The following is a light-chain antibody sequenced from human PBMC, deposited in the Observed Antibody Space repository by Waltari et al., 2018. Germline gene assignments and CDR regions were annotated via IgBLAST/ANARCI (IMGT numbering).Light chain of an antibody. Sequence: QSALTQPASVSGSPCQSVILSCPRTAHYVGAYVFVSWYQQHPGKAPHLIIYEVSNRPSGISNRFSASKSGNTASLTIAGLQAEDEADYYCSSYTTSSAPGVFGTGTRVTVL. CDR2: EVS. J-gene: IGLJ1*01. CDR1: AHYVGAYVF. CDR3: SSYTTSSAPGV. V-gene: IGLV2-14*01.